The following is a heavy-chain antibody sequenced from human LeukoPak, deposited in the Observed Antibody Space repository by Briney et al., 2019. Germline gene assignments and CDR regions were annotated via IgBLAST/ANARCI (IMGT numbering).Heavy chain of an antibody. CDR3: ARGYCGGGTCYEGY. V-gene: IGHV3-21*01. D-gene: IGHD2-15*01. CDR2: ISSGSNYI. J-gene: IGHJ4*02. Sequence: PGGSLRLSCAASGFTFTSYSTNWVRQAPGKGLEWVSSISSGSNYIYYADSVKGRFTISRDNAKNPLYLQMSSLRAEDTAVYYCARGYCGGGTCYEGYWGQGTLVTVSS. CDR1: GFTFTSYS.